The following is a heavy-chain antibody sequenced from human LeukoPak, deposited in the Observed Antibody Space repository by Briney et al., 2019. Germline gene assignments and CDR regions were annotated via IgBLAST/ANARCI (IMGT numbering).Heavy chain of an antibody. CDR3: ARGMVRGVIKTSDRDNWFDP. Sequence: SETLSLTCTVSGGSISSGDYYWSWIRQPPGKGLEWIGYIYYSGSTYYNPSLKSRVTISVDTSKNQFSLKLSSVTAADTAEYYCARGMVRGVIKTSDRDNWFDPWGQGTLVTVSS. CDR1: GGSISSGDYY. D-gene: IGHD3-10*01. V-gene: IGHV4-30-4*01. CDR2: IYYSGST. J-gene: IGHJ5*02.